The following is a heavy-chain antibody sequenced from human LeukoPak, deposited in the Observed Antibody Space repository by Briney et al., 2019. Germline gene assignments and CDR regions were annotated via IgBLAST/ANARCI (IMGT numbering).Heavy chain of an antibody. D-gene: IGHD3-10*01. V-gene: IGHV4-30-4*01. J-gene: IGHJ5*02. CDR2: IYYSGST. CDR1: GGSFSDYY. Sequence: PSETLSLTCAVYGGSFSDYYWSWIRQPPGKGLEWIGYIYYSGSTYYNPSLKSRVTISVDTSKNQFSLKLSSVTAADTAVYYCARDKGYYGSGSYPISWGQGTLVTVSS. CDR3: ARDKGYYGSGSYPIS.